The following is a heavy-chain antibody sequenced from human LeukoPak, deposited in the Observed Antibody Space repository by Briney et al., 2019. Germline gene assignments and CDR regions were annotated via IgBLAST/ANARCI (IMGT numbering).Heavy chain of an antibody. J-gene: IGHJ4*02. CDR2: INHSGST. Sequence: PSETLSLTCAVYGGSFSGYYWSWIRQPPGKGLEWIGEINHSGSTNYNPSRKSRVTISVDTSKNQFSLKLSSVTAADTAVYYCARGPPFIAAASTFDYWGQGTLVTVSS. CDR3: ARGPPFIAAASTFDY. CDR1: GGSFSGYY. D-gene: IGHD6-13*01. V-gene: IGHV4-34*01.